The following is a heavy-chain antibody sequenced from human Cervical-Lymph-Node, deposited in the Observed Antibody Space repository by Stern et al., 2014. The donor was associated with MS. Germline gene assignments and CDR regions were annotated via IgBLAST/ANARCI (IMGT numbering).Heavy chain of an antibody. Sequence: QLVQSGAEVKKPGESLRISCKVSGHSSISYWISWVRQMPGKGLEWMARIYHSDSNNNNSPSYQGHVTISADKSIPTAYHQWSSQKAAETAIYYCARLRYFGELYHDNWGQGTVVTVSS. J-gene: IGHJ4*02. CDR2: IYHSDSNN. CDR1: GHSSISYW. CDR3: ARLRYFGELYHDN. D-gene: IGHD3-10*01. V-gene: IGHV5-10-1*01.